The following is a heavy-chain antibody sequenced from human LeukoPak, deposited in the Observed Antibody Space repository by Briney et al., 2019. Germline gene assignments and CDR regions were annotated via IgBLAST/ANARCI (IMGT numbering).Heavy chain of an antibody. V-gene: IGHV3-64D*06. CDR2: ISSNGGST. Sequence: GGSLRLSCSASGFTFSSYAMHWVRQAPGKGLEYVSAISSNGGSTYYADSVKGRFTVSRDNSKNTLYLQMSSLIAEDTAVYYCVKGLYDILTGYPFDYWGQGTLVTVSS. D-gene: IGHD3-9*01. J-gene: IGHJ4*02. CDR3: VKGLYDILTGYPFDY. CDR1: GFTFSSYA.